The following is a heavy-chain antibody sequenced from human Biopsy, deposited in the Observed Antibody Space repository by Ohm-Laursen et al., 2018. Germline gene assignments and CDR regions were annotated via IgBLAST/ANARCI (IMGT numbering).Heavy chain of an antibody. Sequence: SVKVSCKTSGYTFTTYYMHWVRQAPGQGLEWMGIMNPSGGSRTNAQKFHDRVTMTRDASTSTVSMELSSLRSDDTAVYYCATGTTAAAPGLRPFGLDVWGQGTTVTVSS. D-gene: IGHD1/OR15-1a*01. V-gene: IGHV1-46*01. J-gene: IGHJ6*02. CDR1: GYTFTTYY. CDR2: MNPSGGSR. CDR3: ATGTTAAAPGLRPFGLDV.